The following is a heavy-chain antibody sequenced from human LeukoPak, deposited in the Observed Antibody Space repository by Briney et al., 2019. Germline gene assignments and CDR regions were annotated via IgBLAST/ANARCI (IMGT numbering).Heavy chain of an antibody. CDR1: GFTFSNYV. J-gene: IGHJ4*02. Sequence: AGGSLRLSCAASGFTFSNYVIHWVRQAPGKGLEWVAVISYDGSNKYYADSVKGRFTISRDNSKNTLYLQMNSLRAEDTAVYYCARDYGDYSFDYWGQGTLVTVSS. D-gene: IGHD4-17*01. V-gene: IGHV3-30-3*01. CDR2: ISYDGSNK. CDR3: ARDYGDYSFDY.